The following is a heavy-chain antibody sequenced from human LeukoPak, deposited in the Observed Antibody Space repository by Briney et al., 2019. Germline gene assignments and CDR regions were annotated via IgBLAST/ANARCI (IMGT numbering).Heavy chain of an antibody. Sequence: GGSLRLSCAASGFTFSSYGMHWVRQAPGKGLEWVAVISYDGSNKYYADSVKGRFTISRDNSKNTLYLLMNSLRAEDTAVYYCAKDRRTAAYCGGDCYSGVDYWGQGTLVTVSS. J-gene: IGHJ4*02. D-gene: IGHD2-21*02. V-gene: IGHV3-30*18. CDR2: ISYDGSNK. CDR1: GFTFSSYG. CDR3: AKDRRTAAYCGGDCYSGVDY.